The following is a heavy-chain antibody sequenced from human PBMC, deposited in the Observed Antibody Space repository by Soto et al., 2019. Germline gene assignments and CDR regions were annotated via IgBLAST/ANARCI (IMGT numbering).Heavy chain of an antibody. CDR1: GFTFSSYA. V-gene: IGHV3-30-3*01. CDR2: ISYDGSNK. D-gene: IGHD6-13*01. Sequence: GGSLRLSCAASGFTFSSYAMHWVRQAPGKGLEWVAVISYDGSNKYYADSVKGRFTISRDNSKNTLYLQMNSLRAEDTAVYYCARDYSGDSRTWYYFDYWGQGTQVTVSS. J-gene: IGHJ4*02. CDR3: ARDYSGDSRTWYYFDY.